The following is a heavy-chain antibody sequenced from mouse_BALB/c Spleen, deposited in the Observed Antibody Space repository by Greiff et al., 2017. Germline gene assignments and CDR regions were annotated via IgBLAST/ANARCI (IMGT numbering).Heavy chain of an antibody. V-gene: IGHV2-2*02. J-gene: IGHJ4*01. Sequence: VQLQQSGPGLVQPSQSLSITCTVSGFSLTSYGVHWVRQSPGKGLEWLGVIWSGGSTDYNAAFISRLSISKDNSKSQVFFKMNSLQANDTAIYYCARNGRYDDYYAMDYWGQGTSVTVSS. CDR2: IWSGGST. CDR1: GFSLTSYG. CDR3: ARNGRYDDYYAMDY. D-gene: IGHD2-14*01.